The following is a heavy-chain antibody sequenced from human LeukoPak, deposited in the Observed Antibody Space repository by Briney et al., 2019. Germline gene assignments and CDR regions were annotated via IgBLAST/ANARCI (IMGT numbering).Heavy chain of an antibody. CDR3: ARVASGITMVRGWSGFDY. J-gene: IGHJ4*02. CDR1: GGFISSGGYY. V-gene: IGHV4-31*03. Sequence: SETLSLICTVSGGFISSGGYYWSWIRQHPGKGLEWIGYIYYSGSTYFNPSLKSRVTISVDTSKNQFSLRLNSVTAADTAVYYCARVASGITMVRGWSGFDYWGQGTLVTVSS. D-gene: IGHD3-10*01. CDR2: IYYSGST.